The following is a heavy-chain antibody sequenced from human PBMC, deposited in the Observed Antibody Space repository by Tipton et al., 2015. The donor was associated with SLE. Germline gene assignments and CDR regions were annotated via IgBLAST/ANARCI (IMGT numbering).Heavy chain of an antibody. D-gene: IGHD4-11*01. CDR2: IIPIFGTA. J-gene: IGHJ6*02. CDR1: AGTFSRNA. V-gene: IGHV1-69*05. Sequence: QLVQSGPEVKKPGSSVKVSCKAFAGTFSRNAIRWVRQAPGQELERMGRIIPIFGTADYAQKFQGRVTITTDESTNTAYMELSSLRSEDTAVYYCARDSPTDRSLDYYYGMDVWGQATTVTVSS. CDR3: ARDSPTDRSLDYYYGMDV.